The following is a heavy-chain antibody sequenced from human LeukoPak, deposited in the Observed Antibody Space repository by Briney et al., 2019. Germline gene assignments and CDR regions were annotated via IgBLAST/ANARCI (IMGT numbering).Heavy chain of an antibody. CDR3: AKRLYSSGWSAFDI. CDR1: GFTFSDYP. J-gene: IGHJ3*02. Sequence: GGSLRLSCAASGFTFSDYPMAWVRQAPGKGLEWVSAILSPGDKHYADSVKGRFTISRNNSKNTLYLQMDSLRAEDTAVYYCAKRLYSSGWSAFDIWGQGTMVTVSS. V-gene: IGHV3-23*01. CDR2: ILSPGDK. D-gene: IGHD6-19*01.